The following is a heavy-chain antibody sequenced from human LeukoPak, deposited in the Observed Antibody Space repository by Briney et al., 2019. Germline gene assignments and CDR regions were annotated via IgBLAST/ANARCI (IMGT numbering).Heavy chain of an antibody. CDR2: INHSGST. J-gene: IGHJ4*02. CDR3: ARGGSMVRGVIPRDY. CDR1: GVSFSGYY. V-gene: IGHV4-34*01. D-gene: IGHD3-10*01. Sequence: SETLSLTCADYGVSFSGYYWSWIRQPPGKGLEWIGEINHSGSTNYNPSLKSRVTISVDTSKNQFSLKLSSVTAADTAVYFCARGGSMVRGVIPRDYWGQGTLVTVSS.